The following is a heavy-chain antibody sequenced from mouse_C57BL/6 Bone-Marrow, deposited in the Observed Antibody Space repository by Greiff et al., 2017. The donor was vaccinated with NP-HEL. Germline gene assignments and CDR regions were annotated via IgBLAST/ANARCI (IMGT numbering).Heavy chain of an antibody. J-gene: IGHJ2*01. CDR1: GYTFTSYD. CDR3: ARVYNY. Sequence: QVQLQQPGAELVRPGSSVKLSCKASGYTFTSYDINWVKQRPGQGLEWIGWIYPRDGSTKYNEKFKGKATLTVDTSSSTAYMELHSLTSEDSAVYFCARVYNYWGQGTTLTVSS. V-gene: IGHV1-85*01. D-gene: IGHD1-1*01. CDR2: IYPRDGST.